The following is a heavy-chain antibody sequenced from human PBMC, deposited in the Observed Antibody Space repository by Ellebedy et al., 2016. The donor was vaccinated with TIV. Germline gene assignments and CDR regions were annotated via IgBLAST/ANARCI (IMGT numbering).Heavy chain of an antibody. CDR1: GGSISSGGYY. CDR3: ARERNQLLWDY. D-gene: IGHD2-2*01. J-gene: IGHJ4*02. CDR2: IYYSGST. Sequence: SETLSLXCTVSGGSISSGGYYWSWIRQHPGKGLEWIGYIYYSGSTYYNPSLRSRVTISVDTSKNQFSLKLSSVTAADTAVYYCARERNQLLWDYWGQGTLVTVSS. V-gene: IGHV4-31*03.